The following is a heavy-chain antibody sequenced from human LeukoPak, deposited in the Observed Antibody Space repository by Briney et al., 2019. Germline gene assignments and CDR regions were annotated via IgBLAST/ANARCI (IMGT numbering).Heavy chain of an antibody. V-gene: IGHV1-46*01. J-gene: IGHJ4*02. CDR3: ARDQEGFDY. Sequence: ASVKVSCKASGYTFTSNYIHWVRQAPGQGLEWMGMIYPRDGSTSYAQKFQGRVTVTRDTSTSTVHMELSGPRSEDTAVYYCARDQEGFDYWGQGTLVTVSS. CDR1: GYTFTSNY. CDR2: IYPRDGST.